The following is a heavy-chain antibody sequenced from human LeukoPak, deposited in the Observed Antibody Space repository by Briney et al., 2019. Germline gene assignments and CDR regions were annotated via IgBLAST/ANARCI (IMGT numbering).Heavy chain of an antibody. CDR2: IYYSGSN. CDR1: GGPISSYY. CDR3: ARRRDYFDY. V-gene: IGHV4-59*01. J-gene: IGHJ4*02. Sequence: SETLSLTCTVSGGPISSYYWSWIRQPPGKGLEWIGYIYYSGSNNYNPSLKSRVTISVDTSKNLFSLKLSSVTAADTAVYYCARRRDYFDYWGQGTLVTVSS.